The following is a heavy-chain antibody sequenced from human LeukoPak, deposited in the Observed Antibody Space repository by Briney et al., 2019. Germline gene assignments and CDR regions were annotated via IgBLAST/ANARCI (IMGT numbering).Heavy chain of an antibody. V-gene: IGHV1-46*01. CDR1: GYTFTSYG. J-gene: IGHJ3*02. CDR3: ARELLWFGEVAAFDI. CDR2: INPSGGST. D-gene: IGHD3-10*01. Sequence: ASVKVSCKASGYTFTSYGISWVRQAPGQGLEWMGIINPSGGSTSYAQKFQGRVTMTRDTSTSTVYMELSSLRSEDTAVYYCARELLWFGEVAAFDIWGQGTMVTVSS.